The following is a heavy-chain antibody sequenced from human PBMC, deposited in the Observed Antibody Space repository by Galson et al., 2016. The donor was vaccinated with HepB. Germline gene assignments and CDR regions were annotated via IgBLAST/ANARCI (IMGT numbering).Heavy chain of an antibody. CDR2: MYSSGTT. D-gene: IGHD6-13*01. CDR1: GFIVSNHY. J-gene: IGHJ4*02. Sequence: SLRLSCAASGFIVSNHYMRWIRQPPGKGLEWVSIMYSSGTTHYADSVRGRFTISRDSSKNTLYLQMDSLRVEDTAVCYCARGGAAAGYWGQGTLVTVSS. CDR3: ARGGAAAGY. V-gene: IGHV3-53*01.